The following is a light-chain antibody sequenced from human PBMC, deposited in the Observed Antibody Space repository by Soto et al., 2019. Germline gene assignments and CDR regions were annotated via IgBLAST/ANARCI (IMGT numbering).Light chain of an antibody. Sequence: IQVTQSPSSLSASVGDRVTIACRPSQDSSSYLAWYQQQPGKTPTLLIYAASTLQSGVPSRFRGSGFGTDFTLTISSRLAHDFVSYYCQQLRSYPSTFGGGTMVDIK. CDR1: QDSSSY. V-gene: IGKV1-9*01. CDR2: AAS. CDR3: QQLRSYPST. J-gene: IGKJ4*02.